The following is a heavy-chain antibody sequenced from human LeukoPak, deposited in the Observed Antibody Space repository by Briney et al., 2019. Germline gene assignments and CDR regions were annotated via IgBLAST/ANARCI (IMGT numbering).Heavy chain of an antibody. CDR1: GFIFNAYS. CDR3: ARGERSSWYYFDY. J-gene: IGHJ4*02. D-gene: IGHD6-13*01. CDR2: ISSSSSYI. Sequence: GGSLRLSCAASGFIFNAYSMNWVRQAPGKGLEWVSSISSSSSYIFYGDSVKGRFTISRDDAKSSLFLQMNSLRAEDTAVYYCARGERSSWYYFDYWGQGTLVSVSS. V-gene: IGHV3-21*01.